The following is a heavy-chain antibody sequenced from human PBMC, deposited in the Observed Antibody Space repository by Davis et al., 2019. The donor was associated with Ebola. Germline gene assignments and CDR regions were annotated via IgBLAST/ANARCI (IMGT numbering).Heavy chain of an antibody. CDR2: IDPSDSYT. Sequence: PGGSLRLSCKGSGYSFTSYWISWVRQMPGKGLEWMGRIDPSDSYTNYSPSFQGHVTISADKSISTAYLQWSSLKASDTAMYYCARNPLYSSSWVDYWGQGTLVTVSS. V-gene: IGHV5-10-1*01. D-gene: IGHD6-13*01. CDR1: GYSFTSYW. CDR3: ARNPLYSSSWVDY. J-gene: IGHJ4*02.